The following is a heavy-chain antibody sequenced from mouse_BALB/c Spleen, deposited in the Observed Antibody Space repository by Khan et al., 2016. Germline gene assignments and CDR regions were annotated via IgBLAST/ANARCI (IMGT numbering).Heavy chain of an antibody. CDR2: IDPETGGT. D-gene: IGHD3-3*01. CDR1: GYTFTDYE. V-gene: IGHV1-15*01. CDR3: TRGGTSPLFDY. J-gene: IGHJ2*01. Sequence: QVQLQQSGAELVRPGASVTLSCKASGYTFTDYEMHWVKQTPVHGLEWIGAIDPETGGTAYNQKFKGKATLTADKSSSTAYMKLRSLTSEDSAVYYCTRGGTSPLFDYWGQGTTLTVSS.